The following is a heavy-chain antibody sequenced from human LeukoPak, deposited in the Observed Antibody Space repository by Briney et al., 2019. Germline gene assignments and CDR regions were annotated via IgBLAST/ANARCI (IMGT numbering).Heavy chain of an antibody. CDR2: ISAYNGNT. Sequence: ASVKVSCKASGYTFTSYGISWVRQATGQGLEWMGWISAYNGNTNYAQKLQGRVTMTTDTSTSTAYMELRSLRSDDTAVYYCAREGTYYYGSGSYYKVGYYYYYGMDVWGQGTTVTVSS. CDR3: AREGTYYYGSGSYYKVGYYYYYGMDV. V-gene: IGHV1-18*01. D-gene: IGHD3-10*01. CDR1: GYTFTSYG. J-gene: IGHJ6*02.